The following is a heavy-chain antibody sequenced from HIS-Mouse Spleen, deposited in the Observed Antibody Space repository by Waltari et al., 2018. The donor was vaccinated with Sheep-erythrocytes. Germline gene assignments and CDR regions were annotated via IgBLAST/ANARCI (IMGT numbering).Heavy chain of an antibody. D-gene: IGHD7-27*01. Sequence: QVQLVESGGGVVQPGRSLRLSCAASGFPFSSYAMHWVRQAPGKGLEWVAVISYDGSNKYYADSVKGRFTISRDNSKNTLYLQMNSLRAEDTAVYYCARGSKNWGPLYDYWGQGTLVTVSS. CDR1: GFPFSSYA. CDR2: ISYDGSNK. J-gene: IGHJ4*02. V-gene: IGHV3-30*04. CDR3: ARGSKNWGPLYDY.